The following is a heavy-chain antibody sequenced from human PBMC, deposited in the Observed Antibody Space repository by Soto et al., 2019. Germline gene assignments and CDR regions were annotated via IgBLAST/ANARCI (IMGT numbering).Heavy chain of an antibody. CDR1: VYSFTSYW. CDR3: ARGCYSGSYLRCAFDI. J-gene: IGHJ3*02. CDR2: IYPGDSDT. V-gene: IGHV5-51*01. D-gene: IGHD1-26*01. Sequence: PGESLKISCKVSVYSFTSYWIGWVRQMPGKGLEWMGIIYPGDSDTRYSPSFQGQVTISADKSISTAYLQWSSLKASDTAMYYCARGCYSGSYLRCAFDIWGQGTMVTVSS.